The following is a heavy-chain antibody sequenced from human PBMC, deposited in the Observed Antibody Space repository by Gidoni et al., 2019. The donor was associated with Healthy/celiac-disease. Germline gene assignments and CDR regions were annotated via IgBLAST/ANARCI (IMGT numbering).Heavy chain of an antibody. CDR1: GYTFTSYA. CDR3: ARDAVDSSSWYGYTYYYGMDV. D-gene: IGHD6-13*01. V-gene: IGHV7-4-1*02. CDR2: LNTNPGNP. J-gene: IGHJ6*02. Sequence: QVQLVQSGSELKKPGASVKVSCRASGYTFTSYAMNWGRQAPRQGLEWMGWLNTNPGNPTYAQGFTGRFVFSLDTSVSTAYLQISSLKAEDTAVYYCARDAVDSSSWYGYTYYYGMDVWGQGTTVTVSS.